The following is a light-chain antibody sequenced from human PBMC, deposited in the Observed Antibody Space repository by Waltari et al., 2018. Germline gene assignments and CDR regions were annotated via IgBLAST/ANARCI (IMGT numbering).Light chain of an antibody. J-gene: IGKJ2*01. Sequence: DIQMTQSPSSLSVSVGDRVTITCQASQDISNYLNWYQQKPGTAPKILIYGASNLETGVPSRFSGSGSETDFIFTISSLQPEDIATYYCQQYDDLPTFGQGTKLEIK. CDR1: QDISNY. CDR3: QQYDDLPT. CDR2: GAS. V-gene: IGKV1-33*01.